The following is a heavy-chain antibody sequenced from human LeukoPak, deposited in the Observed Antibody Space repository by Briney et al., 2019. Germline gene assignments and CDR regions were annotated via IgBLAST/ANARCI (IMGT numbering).Heavy chain of an antibody. CDR3: AKVANNYDSSGYLLPAFDY. D-gene: IGHD3-22*01. CDR1: GFTFSSYA. V-gene: IGHV3-23*01. Sequence: GGSLRLSCAASGFTFSSYAMSWVRQAPGKGREWVSAISGSGGSTYYADSVKGRFTISRHNSKNTLYLQMNSLRAEDTDVYYCAKVANNYDSSGYLLPAFDYWGQGTLVTVSS. J-gene: IGHJ4*02. CDR2: ISGSGGST.